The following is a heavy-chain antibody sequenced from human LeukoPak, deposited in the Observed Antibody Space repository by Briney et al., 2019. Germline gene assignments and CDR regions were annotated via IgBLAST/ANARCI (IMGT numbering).Heavy chain of an antibody. J-gene: IGHJ4*02. V-gene: IGHV1-69*13. Sequence: ASVKVSCKASGGTFSSHAISWVRQAPGQGLEWMGGITPMFGTANYAQKFQGRVTITADESTSTAYMELSSLRSEDTAVYYCVRDGSYYDSSGYYYLYWGQGTLVTVSS. CDR3: VRDGSYYDSSGYYYLY. D-gene: IGHD3-22*01. CDR1: GGTFSSHA. CDR2: ITPMFGTA.